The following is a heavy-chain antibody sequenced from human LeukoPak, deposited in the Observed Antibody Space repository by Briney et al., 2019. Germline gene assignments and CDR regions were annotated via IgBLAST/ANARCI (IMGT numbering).Heavy chain of an antibody. CDR1: GFTFSSYG. CDR3: ARVFAGVVPAAIEDQYYYYYYYMDV. J-gene: IGHJ6*03. V-gene: IGHV3-30*03. Sequence: GGSLRLSCAASGFTFSSYGMHWVRQAPGKGLEWVAVISYDGSNKYYANSVKGRFTISRDNSKNTLYLQMNSLRAEDTAVYYCARVFAGVVPAAIEDQYYYYYYYMDVWGKGTTVTVSS. CDR2: ISYDGSNK. D-gene: IGHD2-2*02.